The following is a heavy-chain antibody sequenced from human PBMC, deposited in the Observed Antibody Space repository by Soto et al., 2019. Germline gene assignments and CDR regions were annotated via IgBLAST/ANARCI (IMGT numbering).Heavy chain of an antibody. D-gene: IGHD1-26*01. Sequence: ASVKVSCKASGYTFTGYYMHRVRQAPGQGLEWMGWINPNSGGTNYAQKFQGWVTMTRDTSISTAYMELSRLRSDDTAVYYCARSGSYYGHDAFDIWGQGTMVTVSS. J-gene: IGHJ3*02. CDR2: INPNSGGT. CDR1: GYTFTGYY. CDR3: ARSGSYYGHDAFDI. V-gene: IGHV1-2*04.